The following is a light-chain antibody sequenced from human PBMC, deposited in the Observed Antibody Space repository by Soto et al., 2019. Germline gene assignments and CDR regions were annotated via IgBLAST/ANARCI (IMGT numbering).Light chain of an antibody. CDR1: RSVLYKSNNKNH. V-gene: IGKV4-1*01. J-gene: IGKJ4*01. CDR3: QRYCAAAVT. CDR2: WAS. Sequence: DIVMTQSPDSLAVSLGERATINCKCSRSVLYKSNNKNHLAWYQQKPGQPPQLIIYWASTRESGVPERFSGSGSGTEFTRTISSLEAEDVAFSWCQRYCAAAVTYGGGTKVDIK.